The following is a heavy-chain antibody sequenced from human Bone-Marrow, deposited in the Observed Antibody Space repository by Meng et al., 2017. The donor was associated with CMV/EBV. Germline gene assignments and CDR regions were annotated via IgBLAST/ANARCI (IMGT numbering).Heavy chain of an antibody. V-gene: IGHV1-46*01. CDR1: GYTFTSYY. Sequence: ASVKVSCKASGYTFTSYYMHWVRQAPGQGLEWMGIINPSGGSTSYAQKFQGRVTMIRDTSTSTVYMELSSLRSEDTAVYYCARDDSEYCSSTSCYSLYGMDVWGQGTTVPVSS. D-gene: IGHD2-2*02. CDR2: INPSGGST. CDR3: ARDDSEYCSSTSCYSLYGMDV. J-gene: IGHJ6*02.